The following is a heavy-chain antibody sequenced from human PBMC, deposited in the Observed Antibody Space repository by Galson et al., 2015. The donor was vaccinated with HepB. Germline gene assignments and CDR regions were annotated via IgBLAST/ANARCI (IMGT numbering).Heavy chain of an antibody. CDR1: GYSFTRYW. V-gene: IGHV5-51*01. CDR3: ATSGWSPSYFFDD. J-gene: IGHJ4*02. Sequence: QSGAEVKKPGESLKISCKASGYSFTRYWIGWVRQMPGEGLEWMANIYPGDSDTRYSPSFQGQVTISADKSIGIAYLQWSSLEASETAMYYCATSGWSPSYFFDDWGQGTLVTVSS. CDR2: IYPGDSDT. D-gene: IGHD6-25*01.